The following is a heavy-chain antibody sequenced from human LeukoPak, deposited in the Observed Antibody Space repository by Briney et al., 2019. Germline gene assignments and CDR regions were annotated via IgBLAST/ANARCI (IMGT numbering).Heavy chain of an antibody. D-gene: IGHD2-2*02. CDR3: GRVKDQLLYDAFDI. V-gene: IGHV1-18*01. J-gene: IGHJ3*02. CDR1: GYTFTSYG. CDR2: ISAYNGNT. Sequence: ASVKVSCKASGYTFTSYGISWVRQAPGQGLEWMGWISAYNGNTNYAQKLQGRVTMTTDTSTSTAYMELRSLRSDDTAVYYCGRVKDQLLYDAFDIWGQGTMVAVSS.